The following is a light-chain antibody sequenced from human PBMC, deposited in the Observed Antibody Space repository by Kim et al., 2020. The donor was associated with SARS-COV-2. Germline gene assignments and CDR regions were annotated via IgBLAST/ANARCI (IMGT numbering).Light chain of an antibody. CDR3: SSYTGSSLWV. Sequence: QSALTQPASVSGSPGQSITISCTGTSSDVGGYKYVSWYQQHPGKAPKLVIYDVSKRPSGVSNRFSGSKSGNTASLTISGLQAEDEADYYCSSYTGSSLWVFGGGTQLTVL. V-gene: IGLV2-14*01. J-gene: IGLJ3*02. CDR1: SSDVGGYKY. CDR2: DVS.